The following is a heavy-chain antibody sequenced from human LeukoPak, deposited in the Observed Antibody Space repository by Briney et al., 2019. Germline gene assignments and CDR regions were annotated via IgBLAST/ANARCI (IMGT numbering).Heavy chain of an antibody. CDR3: ARTLLSYSSGWYPGY. CDR1: GYTSTGYY. Sequence: ASVKVSCKASGYTSTGYYMHWVRQTTGQGLEWMGWMNPNSGNTGYAQKFQGRVTMTRNTSISTAYMELSSLRSEDTAVYYCARTLLSYSSGWYPGYWGQGTLVTVSS. D-gene: IGHD6-19*01. J-gene: IGHJ4*02. V-gene: IGHV1-8*02. CDR2: MNPNSGNT.